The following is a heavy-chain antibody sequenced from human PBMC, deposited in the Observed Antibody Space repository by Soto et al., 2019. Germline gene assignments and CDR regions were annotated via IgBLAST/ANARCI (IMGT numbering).Heavy chain of an antibody. V-gene: IGHV4-39*02. J-gene: IGHJ5*02. Sequence: SETLSLTCTVSGGSISSSSYYWGWIRQPPGKGLEWIGSIYYSGSTYYNPSLKSRVTISVDTSKNQFSLKLSSVTAADTAVYYCARDLGYCTNGVCLNWFDPWGQGTLVTVSS. CDR1: GGSISSSSYY. CDR2: IYYSGST. D-gene: IGHD2-8*01. CDR3: ARDLGYCTNGVCLNWFDP.